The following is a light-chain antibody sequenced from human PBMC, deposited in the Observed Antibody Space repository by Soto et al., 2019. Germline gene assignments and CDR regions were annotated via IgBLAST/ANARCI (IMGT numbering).Light chain of an antibody. Sequence: EIVLTQSPATLSVDPGERATLSCRASQSVSSDLAWYQQKPGQAPRLLIYDASNRATGIPARFSGSGSGTDFTLTISSLEAEDFAVYYCQQRSNWPPITFGQGTRLEIK. V-gene: IGKV3-11*01. CDR1: QSVSSD. J-gene: IGKJ5*01. CDR3: QQRSNWPPIT. CDR2: DAS.